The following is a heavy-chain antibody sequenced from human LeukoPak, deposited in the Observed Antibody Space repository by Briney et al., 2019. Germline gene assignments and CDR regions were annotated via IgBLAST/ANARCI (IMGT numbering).Heavy chain of an antibody. D-gene: IGHD3-9*01. CDR1: GFTFSNYA. J-gene: IGHJ3*02. CDR2: ISGSGGNT. V-gene: IGHV3-23*01. Sequence: GGSLRLSCAASGFTFSNYAMSWVRQAPGKGLEWVSVISGSGGNTYYADSVKGRFTISRDNSKNTLYLQMNSLRAEDTAVYYCAKARYFDWSYDAFDIWGQGTMVTVSS. CDR3: AKARYFDWSYDAFDI.